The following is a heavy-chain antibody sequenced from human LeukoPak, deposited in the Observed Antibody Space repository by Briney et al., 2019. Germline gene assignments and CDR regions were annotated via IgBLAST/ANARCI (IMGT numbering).Heavy chain of an antibody. CDR2: ISSSSSYI. D-gene: IGHD2-2*02. Sequence: PGGSLRLSCAASGFTFSSYSMNWVRQAPGKGLEWVSSISSSSSYIYYADSVKGRFTISRDNSKNTLYLQMNSLRAEDTAVYYCAKVFVVVPAAIPDYWGQGTLVTVSS. V-gene: IGHV3-21*04. CDR1: GFTFSSYS. CDR3: AKVFVVVPAAIPDY. J-gene: IGHJ4*02.